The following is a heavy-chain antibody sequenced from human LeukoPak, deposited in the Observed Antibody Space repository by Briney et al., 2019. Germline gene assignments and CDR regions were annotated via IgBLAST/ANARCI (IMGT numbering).Heavy chain of an antibody. CDR1: GGTFSSYA. V-gene: IGHV1-69*13. J-gene: IGHJ5*02. CDR2: IIPIFGTA. CDR3: ARSRSFRSWYDP. D-gene: IGHD3-16*02. Sequence: ASVKVSCKASGGTFSSYAISWVRQAPGQGLEWMGGIIPIFGTANYAQKFQARVTITADESTSTAYMELSSLRPEDTAVYYCARSRSFRSWYDPWGQGTLVTVSS.